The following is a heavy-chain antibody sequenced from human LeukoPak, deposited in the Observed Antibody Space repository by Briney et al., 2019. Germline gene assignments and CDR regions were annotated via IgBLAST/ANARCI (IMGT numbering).Heavy chain of an antibody. D-gene: IGHD6-13*01. V-gene: IGHV3-23*01. J-gene: IGHJ4*02. CDR3: AKVPVCPEYSSSWYPGDY. CDR1: GFTFSRYA. CDR2: ISGSGGST. Sequence: GRSLRLSCAASGFTFSRYAMSWVRQAPGKGLEWVSAISGSGGSTYYAASVKGRFTISRDNSKNTLYLQMNSLRAEDTAVYYCAKVPVCPEYSSSWYPGDYWGQGTLVTVSS.